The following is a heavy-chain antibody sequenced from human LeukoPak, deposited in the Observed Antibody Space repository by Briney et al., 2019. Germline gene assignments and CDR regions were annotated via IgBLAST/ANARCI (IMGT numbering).Heavy chain of an antibody. CDR1: GFTFSSYV. Sequence: GGSRRLAWAAAGFTFSSYVMHWVRQAPGKGLEWVAFIRYDGSNKYYSDSVKGRFTISRDNSKNTLYLQLTSLRAEDTAVYYCAKDLTSYSSSWFPFDYWGQGTLVTVSS. CDR2: IRYDGSNK. J-gene: IGHJ4*02. D-gene: IGHD6-13*01. V-gene: IGHV3-30*02. CDR3: AKDLTSYSSSWFPFDY.